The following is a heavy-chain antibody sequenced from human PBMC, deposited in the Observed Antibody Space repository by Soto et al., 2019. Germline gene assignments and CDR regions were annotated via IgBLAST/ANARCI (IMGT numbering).Heavy chain of an antibody. V-gene: IGHV3-48*01. Sequence: EVQLVESGGGLVQPGGSLRLSCVASGFMFDSYAMNWVRQAPGKGLEWVSYISPGGDRIYYAESLKGRITISRDNARNYLSLQMTMMRADDTVVYYCTKIAESAGWGVDFWGQGTLVTVSS. CDR2: ISPGGDRI. CDR1: GFMFDSYA. D-gene: IGHD2-21*01. CDR3: TKIAESAGWGVDF. J-gene: IGHJ4*02.